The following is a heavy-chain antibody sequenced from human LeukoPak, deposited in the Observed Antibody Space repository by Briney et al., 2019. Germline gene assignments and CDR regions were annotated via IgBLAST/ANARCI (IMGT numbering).Heavy chain of an antibody. Sequence: ASVKVSCKASGYTFTGYYMHWVRQAPGQGLEWMGRINPNSGGTNYTQKFQGRVTMTRDTSISTAYMELSRLRSDDTAVYYCARGGSRDSYYDVWSGYSDLVRWGQGTLVTVSS. V-gene: IGHV1-2*06. J-gene: IGHJ4*02. CDR3: ARGGSRDSYYDVWSGYSDLVR. D-gene: IGHD3-3*01. CDR1: GYTFTGYY. CDR2: INPNSGGT.